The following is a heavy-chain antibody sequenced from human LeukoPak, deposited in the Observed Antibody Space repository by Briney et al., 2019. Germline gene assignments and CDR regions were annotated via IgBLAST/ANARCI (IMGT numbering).Heavy chain of an antibody. CDR1: GYTFTVYY. CDR3: ARDVRCTGVVAQPSGLDH. J-gene: IGHJ4*02. V-gene: IGHV1-2*02. CDR2: INPNSGGT. Sequence: ASVRVSCTASGYTFTVYYMHCVRQAPGQGLEWMGWINPNSGGTNYAQKLQGGVTMTRDTSISTPYMELSRLTSADTAVYYCARDVRCTGVVAQPSGLDHWGQGTLVTVSS. D-gene: IGHD2-8*02.